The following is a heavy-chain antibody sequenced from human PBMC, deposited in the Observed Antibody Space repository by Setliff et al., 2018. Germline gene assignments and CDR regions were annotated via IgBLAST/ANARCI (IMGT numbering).Heavy chain of an antibody. CDR3: AKLVRGYVEALGN. CDR2: IKQDGSEK. CDR1: GFTFSSYW. V-gene: IGHV3-7*03. D-gene: IGHD5-18*01. Sequence: PGGSLRLSCAASGFTFSSYWMSWVRQAPGKGLEWVANIKQDGSEKDYVDSVKGRFTISRDNAKNSLYLEMNSLRAEDTAVYYCAKLVRGYVEALGNWGQGTLVTVSS. J-gene: IGHJ4*02.